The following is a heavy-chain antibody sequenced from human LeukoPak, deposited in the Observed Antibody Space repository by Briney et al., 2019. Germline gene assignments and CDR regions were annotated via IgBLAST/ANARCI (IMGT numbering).Heavy chain of an antibody. J-gene: IGHJ4*02. CDR1: GGSFSGYY. V-gene: IGHV4-34*01. D-gene: IGHD3/OR15-3a*01. CDR2: INHSGST. Sequence: SETLSLTCAVSGGSFSGYYWSWIRQPPGKGLEWIGEINHSGSTNYNPSLKSRVTISVDTSKNQFSLKLSSVTAADTAVYFCARGDFLATDNWGQGTLVAVSS. CDR3: ARGDFLATDN.